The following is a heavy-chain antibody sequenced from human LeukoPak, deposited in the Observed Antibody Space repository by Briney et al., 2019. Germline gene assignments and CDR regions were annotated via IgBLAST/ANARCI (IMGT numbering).Heavy chain of an antibody. D-gene: IGHD2-15*01. CDR3: AIHGVADRPYYFDY. CDR1: GGTFSSYT. CDR2: IIPILGIA. J-gene: IGHJ4*02. V-gene: IGHV1-69*02. Sequence: GASVKVSCKASGGTFSSYTISWVRQAPGQGLEWMGRIIPILGIANYAQKFQGRVTITADKSTSTAYMELSSLRSEDTAVYYCAIHGVADRPYYFDYWGQGTLVTVSS.